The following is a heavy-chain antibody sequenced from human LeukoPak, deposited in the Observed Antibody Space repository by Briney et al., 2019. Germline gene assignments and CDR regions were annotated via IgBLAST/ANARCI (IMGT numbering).Heavy chain of an antibody. CDR2: IYSGGSR. D-gene: IGHD3-10*01. CDR3: ARKDEHYGSGSFSY. V-gene: IGHV3-66*01. J-gene: IGHJ4*02. Sequence: GGSLRLSCAASGFTVSSNYMSWVRQALGKGLEWVSVIYSGGSRYYADSVKGRFTISRDNSKNTLYLQMNSLRAEDTAVYYCARKDEHYGSGSFSYWGQGTLVTVSS. CDR1: GFTVSSNY.